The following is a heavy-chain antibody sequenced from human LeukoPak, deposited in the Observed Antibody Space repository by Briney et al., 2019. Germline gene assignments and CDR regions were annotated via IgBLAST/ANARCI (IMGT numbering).Heavy chain of an antibody. CDR2: INPNSGGT. J-gene: IGHJ6*03. D-gene: IGHD6-6*01. CDR1: GYTFTSYY. CDR3: ATLEYSSSSGHYYYYYMDV. V-gene: IGHV1-2*02. Sequence: ASVKLSCKASGYTFTSYYMHWVRQAPGQGLEWMGWINPNSGGTNYAQKFQGRVTMTRDTSISTAYMELSRLRSDDTAVYYCATLEYSSSSGHYYYYYMDVWGKGTTVTVSS.